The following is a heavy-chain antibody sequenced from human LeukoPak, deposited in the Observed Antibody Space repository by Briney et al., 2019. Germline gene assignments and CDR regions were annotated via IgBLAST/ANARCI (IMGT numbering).Heavy chain of an antibody. V-gene: IGHV4-31*03. CDR2: IYYSGST. Sequence: SQTLSPTCTVSGGSISSGGYYWRWIRQHPGKGLEWIGYIYYSGSTYYNPSLKSRVTISVDTSKNQFSLKLSSVTAADTAVYYCARGRSAYVLYFDYWGQGTLVTVSS. CDR1: GGSISSGGYY. D-gene: IGHD3-16*01. J-gene: IGHJ4*02. CDR3: ARGRSAYVLYFDY.